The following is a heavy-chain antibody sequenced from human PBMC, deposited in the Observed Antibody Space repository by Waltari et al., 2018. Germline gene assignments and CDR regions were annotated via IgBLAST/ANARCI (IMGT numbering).Heavy chain of an antibody. Sequence: QLQLQESGPGLVKPSETLSLTCTVSGGSISSSSYYWGWIRQPPGKGLEWIGRIYYIGNTYYKQPLKSRVTISVDTSKNQFSLKLSSVAAADTAVYYCAKVAGTKTFDYWGQGTLVTVSS. CDR2: IYYIGNT. CDR1: GGSISSSSYY. D-gene: IGHD6-19*01. J-gene: IGHJ4*02. CDR3: AKVAGTKTFDY. V-gene: IGHV4-39*07.